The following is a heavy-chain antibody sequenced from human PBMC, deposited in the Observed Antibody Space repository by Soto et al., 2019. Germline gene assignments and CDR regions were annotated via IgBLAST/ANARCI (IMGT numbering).Heavy chain of an antibody. CDR2: ISGSGGST. J-gene: IGHJ4*02. CDR1: GLTFNNYD. D-gene: IGHD3-22*01. V-gene: IGHV3-23*01. Sequence: EVQLLESGGGSVQPGGPLRLSCAASGLTFNNYDMTWVRQAPGKGLDWVSTISGSGGSTYYADSVKGRFTISRDNSKNPVYLEKNSLRVEDTAVYYRANRNYFYSSGYSYPNFGFLGPGSLVTRPS. CDR3: ANRNYFYSSGYSYPNFGF.